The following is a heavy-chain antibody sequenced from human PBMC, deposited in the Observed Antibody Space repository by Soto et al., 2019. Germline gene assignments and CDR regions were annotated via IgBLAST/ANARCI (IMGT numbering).Heavy chain of an antibody. CDR1: DGSFSGYY. Sequence: PSETLSLTCAVYDGSFSGYYWSWIRQPPGKGLEWIGEINHSGSTNYNPPLKSRVTISVDTSKNQFSLKLSSVTAADTAVYYCARGHSTTVTTFDYWGQGTLVTVSS. J-gene: IGHJ4*02. CDR3: ARGHSTTVTTFDY. D-gene: IGHD4-17*01. CDR2: INHSGST. V-gene: IGHV4-34*01.